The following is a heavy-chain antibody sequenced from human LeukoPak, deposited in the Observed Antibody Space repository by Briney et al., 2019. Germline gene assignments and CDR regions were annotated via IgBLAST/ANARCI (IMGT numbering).Heavy chain of an antibody. J-gene: IGHJ5*02. V-gene: IGHV3-74*01. Sequence: GGSLRLSCAASGFTFSSYWMHWVRQVPGRGLVWVSHIDGDGRIAHYGDSVKGRFTISRDNAKNTVYLQMDSLRAEDTAVYYCARDSPRTGPWGQGILVIVSS. CDR1: GFTFSSYW. CDR2: IDGDGRIA. CDR3: ARDSPRTGP. D-gene: IGHD1-1*01.